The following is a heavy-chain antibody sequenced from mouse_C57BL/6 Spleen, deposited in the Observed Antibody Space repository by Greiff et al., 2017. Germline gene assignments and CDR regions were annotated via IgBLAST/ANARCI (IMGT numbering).Heavy chain of an antibody. CDR3: AGGIYDGYYSAWFAY. J-gene: IGHJ3*01. D-gene: IGHD2-3*01. V-gene: IGHV1-82*01. CDR1: GYAFSSSW. Sequence: QVQLQQSGPELVKPGASVTISCKASGYAFSSSWMNWVKQRPGKGLEWIGRIYPGDGDTNYNGKFKGKATLTADKSSSTAYMQLSSRTSEDSAVYFCAGGIYDGYYSAWFAYWGQGTLVTVSA. CDR2: IYPGDGDT.